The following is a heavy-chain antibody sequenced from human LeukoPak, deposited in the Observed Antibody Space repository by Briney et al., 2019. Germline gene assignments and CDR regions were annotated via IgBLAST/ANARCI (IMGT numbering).Heavy chain of an antibody. CDR2: IYSTGSA. D-gene: IGHD4-11*01. Sequence: PGGSLRLSCEVSGFTFSNYNMHWIRQSPGKGLEWIAYIYSTGSAVYNPSLRSRVTISVDTSKNQFSLELTSVTAADTAVYFCARRPLTKLAFDVWGQGTMVTVSS. V-gene: IGHV4-59*01. J-gene: IGHJ3*01. CDR3: ARRPLTKLAFDV. CDR1: GFTFSNYN.